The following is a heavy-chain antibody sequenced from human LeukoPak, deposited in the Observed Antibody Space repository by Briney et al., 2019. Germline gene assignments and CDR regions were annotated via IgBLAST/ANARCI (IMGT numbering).Heavy chain of an antibody. J-gene: IGHJ4*02. V-gene: IGHV3-30*03. CDR3: ARDLSGGYHVSGY. Sequence: GRSLRLSCAASGFTFSSYGMHWVRQAPGKGLEWVAVISYDGSNKYYADSVKGRFTISRDNAKNSLYLQMNSLRAEDTAVYYCARDLSGGYHVSGYWGQGTLVTVSS. D-gene: IGHD3-10*01. CDR2: ISYDGSNK. CDR1: GFTFSSYG.